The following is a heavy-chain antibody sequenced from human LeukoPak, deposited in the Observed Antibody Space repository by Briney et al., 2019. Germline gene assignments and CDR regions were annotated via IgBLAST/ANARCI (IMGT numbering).Heavy chain of an antibody. V-gene: IGHV1-18*04. D-gene: IGHD2-2*01. J-gene: IGHJ5*02. CDR3: ARDRYCSSTSCPPGSWFDP. CDR2: ISAYNGNT. Sequence: GASVKVSCKASGYTFTSYGISWVRQAPGQGLERMGWISAYNGNTNYAQKLQGRVTMTTDTSTSTAYMELRSLRSDDTAVYYCARDRYCSSTSCPPGSWFDPWGQGTLVTVSS. CDR1: GYTFTSYG.